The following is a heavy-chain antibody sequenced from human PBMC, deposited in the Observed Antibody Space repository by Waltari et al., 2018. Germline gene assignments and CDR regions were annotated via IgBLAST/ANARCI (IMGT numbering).Heavy chain of an antibody. D-gene: IGHD3-22*01. CDR3: ARGEYSSAY. CDR1: GFSVGDFA. V-gene: IGHV3-49*03. J-gene: IGHJ4*02. Sequence: EVQLVESGGGLAQPGRSLRRSCSASGFSVGDFAISGFRQAPGKGLEWVGFMRSKTYGETAQYAASVKGRFSISRDDSKNIAHLQMNSLKTEDTAVYYCARGEYSSAYWGQGTRVTVSS. CDR2: MRSKTYGETA.